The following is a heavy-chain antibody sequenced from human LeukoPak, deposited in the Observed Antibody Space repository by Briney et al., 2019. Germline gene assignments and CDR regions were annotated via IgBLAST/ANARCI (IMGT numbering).Heavy chain of an antibody. CDR2: IYTSGST. CDR3: ARAVTMVRGVHFDY. V-gene: IGHV4-59*10. CDR1: GGSFGDYY. J-gene: IGHJ4*02. Sequence: SETLSLTCDVYGGSFGDYYWSWIRQPAGKGLEWIGRIYTSGSTNYNPSLKSRVTISVDTSKNQFSLKLSSVTAADTAVYYCARAVTMVRGVHFDYWGQGTLVTVSS. D-gene: IGHD3-10*01.